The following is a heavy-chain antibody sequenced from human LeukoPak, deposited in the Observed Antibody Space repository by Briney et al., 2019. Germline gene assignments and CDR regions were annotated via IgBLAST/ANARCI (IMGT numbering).Heavy chain of an antibody. Sequence: PGGSLRLSCAASGFTFSSYSMSWVRQAPGKGLEWVSAISGSGGSTYYADSVKGRFTISRDNSKNTLYLQMNSLRAEDTAVYYRAYIVVVVAARHDAFDIWGQGTMVTVSS. D-gene: IGHD2-15*01. CDR1: GFTFSSYS. J-gene: IGHJ3*02. CDR2: ISGSGGST. V-gene: IGHV3-23*01. CDR3: AYIVVVVAARHDAFDI.